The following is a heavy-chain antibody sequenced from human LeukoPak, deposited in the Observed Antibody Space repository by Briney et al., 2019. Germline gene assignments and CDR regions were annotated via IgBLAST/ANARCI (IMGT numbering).Heavy chain of an antibody. CDR2: IYYSRST. D-gene: IGHD3-16*01. V-gene: IGHV4-31*03. J-gene: IGHJ4*02. Sequence: SETLSLTCTVSGGSISSSGYYWGWIRQHPGKGLEWIGYIYYSRSTYYNPSLKSRVTISVDTSKNQFSLTLSSVTAADTAVYYCARDVPVTGFFDYWGQGTLVTVSS. CDR1: GGSISSSGYY. CDR3: ARDVPVTGFFDY.